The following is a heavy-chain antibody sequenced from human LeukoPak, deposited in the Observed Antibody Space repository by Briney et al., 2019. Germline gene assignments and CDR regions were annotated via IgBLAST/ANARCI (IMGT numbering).Heavy chain of an antibody. J-gene: IGHJ4*02. D-gene: IGHD5-18*01. CDR2: IYYSGST. CDR3: ARLFGDTAMVIDY. V-gene: IGHV4-59*08. CDR1: GGSISSYY. Sequence: KPSETLSLTCTVSGGSISSYYWSWIRQPPGKGLEWIGYIYYSGSTNYNPSLKSRVTISVDTSKNQFSLKLSSVTAADTAVYYCARLFGDTAMVIDYWGQGTLVTVSS.